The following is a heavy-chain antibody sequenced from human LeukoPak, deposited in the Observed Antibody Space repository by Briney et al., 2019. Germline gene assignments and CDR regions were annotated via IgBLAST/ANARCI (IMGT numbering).Heavy chain of an antibody. CDR1: GFTYSSYW. V-gene: IGHV3-7*01. D-gene: IGHD2-15*01. J-gene: IGHJ4*02. Sequence: GGSLRLSCAASGFTYSSYWMSWVLQAAGKGLEWVANIKQDGSEKYYVDSVKGRFTISRDNAKNSLYLQMNSLRAEDTAVYYCARSLVVVVAATDYWGQGTLVTVSS. CDR2: IKQDGSEK. CDR3: ARSLVVVVAATDY.